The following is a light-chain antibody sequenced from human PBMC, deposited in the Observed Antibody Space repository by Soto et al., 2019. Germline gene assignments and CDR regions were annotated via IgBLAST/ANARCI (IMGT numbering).Light chain of an antibody. V-gene: IGKV4-1*01. CDR2: WAS. J-gene: IGKJ2*01. Sequence: DVVMTQSPDSLAVSLGERATINCKSSQSLLNSSNNKNYLAWYQQKPGQSPELLIYWASTRESGVPDRFSGSGSGTYFTLTISSLQAEDVAVYYCQQFYSTPYTFGQGTKLEIK. CDR3: QQFYSTPYT. CDR1: QSLLNSSNNKNY.